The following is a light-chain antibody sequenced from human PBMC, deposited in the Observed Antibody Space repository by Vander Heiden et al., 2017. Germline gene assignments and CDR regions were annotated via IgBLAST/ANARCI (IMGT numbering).Light chain of an antibody. CDR1: QSISSY. V-gene: IGKV1-39*01. J-gene: IGKJ5*01. CDR2: AAS. Sequence: DIQMTPSPSSLSASVGDRVTITCRASQSISSYLNWYQQKPGKAPKLLIYAASSLQSGVPSRFSGSGSGTDFTLTISSRQPEDFATYYCQQSDSTPSITFGQGTRLEIK. CDR3: QQSDSTPSIT.